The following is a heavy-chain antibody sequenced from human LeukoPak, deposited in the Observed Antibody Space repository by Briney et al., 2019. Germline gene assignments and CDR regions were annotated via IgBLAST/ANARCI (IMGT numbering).Heavy chain of an antibody. CDR2: INPNSGGT. J-gene: IGHJ6*04. D-gene: IGHD2-2*01. Sequence: RASVKVSCKASGYTFTGYYMHWVRQAPGQGLEWMGWINPNSGGTNYAQKFQGWVTMTRDTSISTAYMELSRLRSDDTAVYYCARAVVPAGEGDYYGMDVWGKGTTVTVSS. CDR1: GYTFTGYY. CDR3: ARAVVPAGEGDYYGMDV. V-gene: IGHV1-2*04.